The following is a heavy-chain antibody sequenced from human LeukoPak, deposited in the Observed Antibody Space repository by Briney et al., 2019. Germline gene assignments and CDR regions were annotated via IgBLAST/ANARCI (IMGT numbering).Heavy chain of an antibody. CDR2: IYSGGST. CDR3: AGERSGFDY. CDR1: GFTVSSNY. Sequence: PGGSLRLSCAASGFTVSSNYMSWVRQAPGKGLEWVSGIYSGGSTYYADSVKGRFTISRDNSTNTLYLQMNRLRADDTAVYYCAGERSGFDYWGQGTLVTVSS. J-gene: IGHJ4*02. V-gene: IGHV3-66*02. D-gene: IGHD3-10*01.